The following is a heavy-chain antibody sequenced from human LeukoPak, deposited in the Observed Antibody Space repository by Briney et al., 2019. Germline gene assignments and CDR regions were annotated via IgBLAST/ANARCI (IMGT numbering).Heavy chain of an antibody. V-gene: IGHV4-59*01. CDR1: GGSISSYY. CDR3: AGEVYYYGSGSQYFDY. Sequence: SETLSLTCTVSGGSISSYYWSWIRQPPGKGLEWIGYIYYSGSTNYNPSLKSRVTISVDTSKNQFSLKLSSVTAADTAVYYCAGEVYYYGSGSQYFDYWGQGTLVTVSS. CDR2: IYYSGST. D-gene: IGHD3-10*01. J-gene: IGHJ4*02.